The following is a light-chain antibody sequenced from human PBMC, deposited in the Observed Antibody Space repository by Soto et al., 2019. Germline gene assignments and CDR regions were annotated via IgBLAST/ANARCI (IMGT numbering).Light chain of an antibody. Sequence: DIQMTQSPSSLSASVGDRVTITCRASQSISSYLNWYQQKPGKAPKLLIFAASSLQSGVPSRFSGSGSGTDFTLTISSLQLEVFATYYCQQSYSTPWTFGQGTKVEIK. V-gene: IGKV1-39*01. CDR3: QQSYSTPWT. CDR1: QSISSY. J-gene: IGKJ1*01. CDR2: AAS.